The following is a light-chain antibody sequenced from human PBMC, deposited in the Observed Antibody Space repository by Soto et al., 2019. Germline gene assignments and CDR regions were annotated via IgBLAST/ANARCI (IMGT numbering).Light chain of an antibody. V-gene: IGLV1-47*01. Sequence: QSVLTQPPSASGTPGQRVTISCSGRSANIESNSVHWFQQLPGTAPKLLIYRHDQRPSGVPDRFSASKSGTSASLAISDLRSEDEADYHCATWDDILRGVVFGGGTKLTVL. CDR1: SANIESNS. J-gene: IGLJ3*02. CDR3: ATWDDILRGVV. CDR2: RHD.